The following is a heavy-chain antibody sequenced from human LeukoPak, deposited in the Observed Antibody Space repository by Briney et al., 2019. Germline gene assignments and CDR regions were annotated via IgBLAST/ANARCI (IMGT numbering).Heavy chain of an antibody. CDR1: GFTFSSYS. CDR3: AELGITMIGGV. D-gene: IGHD3-10*02. V-gene: IGHV3-15*01. Sequence: GGSLRLSCAASGFTFSSYSMNWVRQAPGKGLEWVGRIKSKTGGGTTDYDAVVKGIFTISRDDSKNTLYLQMNSLKTEDTAVYYCAELGITMIGGVWGKGTTVTISS. J-gene: IGHJ6*04. CDR2: IKSKTGGGTT.